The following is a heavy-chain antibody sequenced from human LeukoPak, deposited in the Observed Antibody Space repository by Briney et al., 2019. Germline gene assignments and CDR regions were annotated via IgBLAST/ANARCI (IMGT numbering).Heavy chain of an antibody. D-gene: IGHD6-19*01. V-gene: IGHV4-34*01. Sequence: PSETLSHTRAVYGGSFSGYYGSWIRQPPGKGLEWVGGINHSGSTNYNPSLKSRVTIPVHTATNQFSLKLISVTAADTAVYYCARGVYSSGWSLSDDYFDYWGQGTLVTVSS. CDR1: GGSFSGYY. CDR2: INHSGST. J-gene: IGHJ4*02. CDR3: ARGVYSSGWSLSDDYFDY.